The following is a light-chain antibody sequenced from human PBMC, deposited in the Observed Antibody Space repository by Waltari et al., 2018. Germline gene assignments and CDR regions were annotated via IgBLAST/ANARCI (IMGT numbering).Light chain of an antibody. J-gene: IGLJ3*02. CDR1: SSNIGSNY. V-gene: IGLV1-47*01. CDR2: RNN. CDR3: AAGDDSLSGAWV. Sequence: QSVLTQPPSASGTPGQRVTIPCSGSSSNIGSNYVYWYQQLPGTAPKLLIYRNNQRPSGVPDRFSGAKSGTSAALAISGLRSEDEADYYCAAGDDSLSGAWVFGGGTKLTVL.